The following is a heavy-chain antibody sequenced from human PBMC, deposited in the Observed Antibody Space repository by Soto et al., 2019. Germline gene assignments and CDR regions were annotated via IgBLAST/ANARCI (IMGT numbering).Heavy chain of an antibody. CDR2: LSFDGGDK. V-gene: IGHV3-30*18. CDR3: AKDDYFAYYYDSGGFSD. Sequence: QVQLVESGGGVVQPGRSLRLSCAASGFRFSSYGMHWVRQAPGKGLEWVALLSFDGGDKYYAHSVKGRFTISRDNSKNTLYLQMNGLRAEDTAMYYCAKDDYFAYYYDSGGFSDWGQGTLVTVSS. CDR1: GFRFSSYG. D-gene: IGHD3-22*01. J-gene: IGHJ4*02.